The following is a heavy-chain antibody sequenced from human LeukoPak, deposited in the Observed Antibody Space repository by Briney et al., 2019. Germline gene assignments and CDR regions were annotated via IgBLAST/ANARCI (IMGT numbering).Heavy chain of an antibody. Sequence: SGGSLRLSCGASGFTFSSYAMTWVHQAPGKGLEWVSAISGSGGSTYYADSVKGRFTISRDNSKNTLYLQMNSLRAEDTAVYYCAKDHLDLAVYYYDSSGYFPRGIDAFDIWGQGTMVTVSS. V-gene: IGHV3-23*01. D-gene: IGHD3-22*01. CDR1: GFTFSSYA. J-gene: IGHJ3*02. CDR2: ISGSGGST. CDR3: AKDHLDLAVYYYDSSGYFPRGIDAFDI.